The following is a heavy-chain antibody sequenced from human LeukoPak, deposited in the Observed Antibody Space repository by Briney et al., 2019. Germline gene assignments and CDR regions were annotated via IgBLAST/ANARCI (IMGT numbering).Heavy chain of an antibody. CDR1: GGSISSGDYY. CDR2: IYYSGST. V-gene: IGHV4-30-4*08. D-gene: IGHD2-15*01. CDR3: ARVSGEVAATPPGAYFDY. Sequence: SETLSLTCTVSGGSISSGDYYWSWIRQPPGKGLEWIGYIYYSGSTYYNPSLKSRVTISVDTSKNQFSLKLSSVTAADTAVYYCARVSGEVAATPPGAYFDYWGQGTLVTVSS. J-gene: IGHJ4*02.